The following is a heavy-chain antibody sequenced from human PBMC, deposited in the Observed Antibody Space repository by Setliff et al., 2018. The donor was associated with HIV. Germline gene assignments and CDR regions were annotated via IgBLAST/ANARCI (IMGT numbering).Heavy chain of an antibody. J-gene: IGHJ4*02. V-gene: IGHV4-34*01. Sequence: SETLSLTCAAYGGSFSGYYWSWIRQPPGKGLEWIGEINHSGSTNYNPSLKSRVTISVDTSKNQFSLKLSSVTAADTAVYYCARVKSGSLGGYVDYWGQGTLVTVSS. CDR3: ARVKSGSLGGYVDY. CDR1: GGSFSGYY. D-gene: IGHD3-10*01. CDR2: INHSGST.